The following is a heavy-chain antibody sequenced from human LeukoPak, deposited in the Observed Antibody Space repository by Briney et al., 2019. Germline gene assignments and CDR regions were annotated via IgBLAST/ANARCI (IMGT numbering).Heavy chain of an antibody. CDR3: AKFSTSSPRGFDY. D-gene: IGHD2-2*01. CDR1: GFTFSSYA. CDR2: ISYDGSNK. Sequence: GGSLRLSCAASGFTFSSYAMSWVRLAPGKGLEWVAVISYDGSNKYYADSVKGRFTISRDNSKNTLYLQMNSLRAEDTAVYYCAKFSTSSPRGFDYWGQGTLVTVSS. J-gene: IGHJ4*02. V-gene: IGHV3-30-3*02.